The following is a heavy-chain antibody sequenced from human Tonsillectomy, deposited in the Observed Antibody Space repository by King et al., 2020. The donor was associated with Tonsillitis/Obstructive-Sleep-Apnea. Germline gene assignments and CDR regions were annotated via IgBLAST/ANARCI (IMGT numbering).Heavy chain of an antibody. CDR3: AKEQYYYDSSSTDYMDV. Sequence: QLVQSGGGVVQPGRSLRLSCAASGFTFSSYGMHWVRQAPGKGLEWVAVISYEGSNKYYSDSVKGRFTISRDNSKNRLFLQMNSLRAEDTAVYYCAKEQYYYDSSSTDYMDVWGKGTTVTVSS. CDR1: GFTFSSYG. CDR2: ISYEGSNK. V-gene: IGHV3-30*18. D-gene: IGHD3-22*01. J-gene: IGHJ6*03.